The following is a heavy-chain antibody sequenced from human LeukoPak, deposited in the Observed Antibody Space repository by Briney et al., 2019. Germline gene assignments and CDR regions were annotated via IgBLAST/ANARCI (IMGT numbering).Heavy chain of an antibody. J-gene: IGHJ4*02. CDR1: GYTFTGFY. D-gene: IGHD4-17*01. Sequence: AASVKVSCKSSGYTFTGFYMHWVRQAPGQGLEWMGWINPNSGGATFARKFQGRVTMARDTSISTAYMEVSRLRSDDTAVYYCARGLGTVTTLNYYVADWGQGTLVTVSS. V-gene: IGHV1-2*02. CDR3: ARGLGTVTTLNYYVAD. CDR2: INPNSGGA.